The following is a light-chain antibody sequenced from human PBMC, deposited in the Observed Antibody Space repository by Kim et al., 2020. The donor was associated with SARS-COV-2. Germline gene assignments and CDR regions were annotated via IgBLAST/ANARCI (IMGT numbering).Light chain of an antibody. V-gene: IGLV3-1*01. CDR1: KMGHTH. CDR3: QAWDSSTVV. J-gene: IGLJ2*01. Sequence: VSPGETSSITCSGDKMGHTHASWYQQKPGQSPVLVMYQDTQRPSGIPERFSGSNSGNTATLTISGTQAMDEADYYCQAWDSSTVVFGGGTQLTVL. CDR2: QDT.